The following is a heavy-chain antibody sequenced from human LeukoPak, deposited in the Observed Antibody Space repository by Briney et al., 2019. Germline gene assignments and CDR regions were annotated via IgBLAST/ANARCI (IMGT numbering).Heavy chain of an antibody. CDR3: ATAGAAAETGAGWFDP. Sequence: GESLKISCKGSGYSFTSYWIGWVRQMPGKGLEWMGIIYPGDSDTRYSPSFQGQVTISADKSISTAYLQWSSLKASDTAMYYCATAGAAAETGAGWFDPWSQGTLVTVSS. CDR2: IYPGDSDT. J-gene: IGHJ5*02. D-gene: IGHD6-13*01. V-gene: IGHV5-51*01. CDR1: GYSFTSYW.